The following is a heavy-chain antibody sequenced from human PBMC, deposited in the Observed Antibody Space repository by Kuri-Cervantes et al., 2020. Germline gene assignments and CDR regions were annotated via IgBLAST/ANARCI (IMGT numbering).Heavy chain of an antibody. CDR3: AREDGTMVRGLYYFDY. J-gene: IGHJ4*02. V-gene: IGHV3-7*01. Sequence: LSLTCAASGFTFSSYWMSWVRQAPGKGLEWVANIKQDGSEKYYVDSVKGRFTISRDNAKNSLYLQMNSLRAEDTAVYYCAREDGTMVRGLYYFDYWGQGTLVTVSS. D-gene: IGHD3-10*01. CDR2: IKQDGSEK. CDR1: GFTFSSYW.